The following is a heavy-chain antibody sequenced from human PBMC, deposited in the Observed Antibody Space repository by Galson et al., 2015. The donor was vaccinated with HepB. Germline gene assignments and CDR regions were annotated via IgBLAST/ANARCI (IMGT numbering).Heavy chain of an antibody. V-gene: IGHV3-7*03. J-gene: IGHJ4*02. CDR2: IKQDGSEK. CDR3: ARVPDSSGYRGDY. CDR1: GFTFSSYW. Sequence: SLRLSCAASGFTFSSYWMSWVRQAPGKGLEWVANIKQDGSEKYYVDSVKGRFTISRDNAKNSLYLQMNSLRAEDTAVYYCARVPDSSGYRGDYWGQGTLVTVSS. D-gene: IGHD3-22*01.